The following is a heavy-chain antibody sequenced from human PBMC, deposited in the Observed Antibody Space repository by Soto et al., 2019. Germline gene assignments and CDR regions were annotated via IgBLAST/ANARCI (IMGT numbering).Heavy chain of an antibody. CDR3: TTGALLAVAGNEDY. CDR2: IKSKTDGGTT. D-gene: IGHD6-19*01. CDR1: GFTFSNAW. V-gene: IGHV3-15*07. Sequence: EVQLVESVGGLVKPGGSLRLSCAASGFTFSNAWMNWVRQSPGKGLEWVGRIKSKTDGGTTDYAAPVKGRFTISRDDSKNTLYLQMNILKTEDTAVYYCTTGALLAVAGNEDYWGQGTLVTVSS. J-gene: IGHJ4*02.